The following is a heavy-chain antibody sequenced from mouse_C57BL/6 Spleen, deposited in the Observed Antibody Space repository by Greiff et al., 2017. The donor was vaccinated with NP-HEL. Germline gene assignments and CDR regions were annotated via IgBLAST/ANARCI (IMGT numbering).Heavy chain of an antibody. CDR1: GYTFTDYY. V-gene: IGHV1-26*01. CDR2: INPNNGGT. Sequence: VQLQQSGPELVKPGASVKISCKASGYTFTDYYMNWVKQSHGKSLEWIGDINPNNGGTSYNQKFKGKATLTVDKSSSTAYMELRSLTSEDSAVYYCARGLGRPYWGQGTTLTVSS. D-gene: IGHD4-1*01. J-gene: IGHJ2*01. CDR3: ARGLGRPY.